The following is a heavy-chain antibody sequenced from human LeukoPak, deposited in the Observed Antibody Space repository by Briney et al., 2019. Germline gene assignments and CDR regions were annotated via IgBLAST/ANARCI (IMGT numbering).Heavy chain of an antibody. CDR2: IYISGST. CDR3: ARAQNPLPGTYYFDY. V-gene: IGHV4-4*07. D-gene: IGHD2-15*01. Sequence: PSETLSLTCTVSGGSISSYYWSWIRQPAGKGLEWIGRIYISGSTNHNSSLQSRVTMSVDTSKNQFSLKLSSVTAADTAVYYCARAQNPLPGTYYFDYWGQGTLVTVSS. CDR1: GGSISSYY. J-gene: IGHJ4*02.